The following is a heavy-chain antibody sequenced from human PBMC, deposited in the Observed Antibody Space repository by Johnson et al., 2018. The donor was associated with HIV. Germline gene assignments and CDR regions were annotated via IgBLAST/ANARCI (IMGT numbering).Heavy chain of an antibody. V-gene: IGHV3-53*01. CDR1: GFTVSSNY. CDR3: ARDLVVRDYGDYTYRRGGAFDI. Sequence: VQLVESGGGVVQPGRSLRLSCAASGFTVSSNYMSWVRQAPGKGLEWVSVIYSGGSTYYADSVKGRFTISRDNSKNTLYLQMNSLRAEDTAVYYCARDLVVRDYGDYTYRRGGAFDISWGQGTKVTVSS. J-gene: IGHJ3*02. D-gene: IGHD4-17*01. CDR2: IYSGGST.